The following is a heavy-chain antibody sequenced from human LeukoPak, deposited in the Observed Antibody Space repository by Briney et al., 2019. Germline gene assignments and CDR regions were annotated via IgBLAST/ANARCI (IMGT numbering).Heavy chain of an antibody. V-gene: IGHV3-66*01. Sequence: GGSLRLSCAVSGFTLSSNYMSWVRQAPGQGLEWVSVIYSGGGTYYADSVKGRFTISRDNSKNTVYLQMNSLRVEDTAVYYCARSRGTFFPHDYWGQGTLVTVTS. J-gene: IGHJ4*02. D-gene: IGHD3-10*01. CDR2: IYSGGGT. CDR1: GFTLSSNY. CDR3: ARSRGTFFPHDY.